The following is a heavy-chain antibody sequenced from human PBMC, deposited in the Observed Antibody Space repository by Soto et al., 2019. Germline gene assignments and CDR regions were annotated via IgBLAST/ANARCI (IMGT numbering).Heavy chain of an antibody. CDR2: IYYSGST. V-gene: IGHV4-39*01. Sequence: SETLSLTCTVSGGSISSSSYYWGWIRQPPGKGLEWIGSIYYSGSTYYNPSLKSRVTISVDTSKNQFSLKLSSVTAADTAVYYCARRITIFGVVIPPPVIFDYWGQGTLVTVSS. D-gene: IGHD3-3*01. CDR1: GGSISSSSYY. J-gene: IGHJ4*02. CDR3: ARRITIFGVVIPPPVIFDY.